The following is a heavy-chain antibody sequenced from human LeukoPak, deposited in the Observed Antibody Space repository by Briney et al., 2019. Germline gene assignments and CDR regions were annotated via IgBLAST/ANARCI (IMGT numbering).Heavy chain of an antibody. CDR1: GFTFSSYE. Sequence: PGGSLRLSCAASGFTFSSYEMNWVRQAPGKGLEWVGRIKSKTDGGTTDYAAPVKGRFIISRDDSKNTLYLQMNSLKTEDTAVYYCTAHIISGGRVDYWGQGTLVTVSS. CDR2: IKSKTDGGTT. D-gene: IGHD2-15*01. J-gene: IGHJ4*02. V-gene: IGHV3-15*01. CDR3: TAHIISGGRVDY.